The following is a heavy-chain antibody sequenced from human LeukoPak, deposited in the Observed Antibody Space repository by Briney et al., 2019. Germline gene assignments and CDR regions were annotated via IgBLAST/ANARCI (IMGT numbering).Heavy chain of an antibody. CDR2: MNPNSSNA. CDR3: ARGRGRGIAAAGLIDY. J-gene: IGHJ4*02. CDR1: GYTLTSYD. Sequence: ASLKVSCKASGYTLTSYDINRGGQAAGPGLEWMGGMNPNSSNAGYAHKFQGRVTITWNSYISTAYIELSSLRSEDTAVYYCARGRGRGIAAAGLIDYWGQGPLVTVSS. V-gene: IGHV1-8*03. D-gene: IGHD6-13*01.